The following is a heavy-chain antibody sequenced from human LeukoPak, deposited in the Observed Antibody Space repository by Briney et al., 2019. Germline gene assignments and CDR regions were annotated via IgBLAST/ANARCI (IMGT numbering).Heavy chain of an antibody. D-gene: IGHD6-13*01. Sequence: SETLSLTCTVSGGSISSYYWSWIRQPPGEGLEWIGFIYYSGSTNQNPSLKSRVTISVDTSKNQFSLKVSAMTAADTAVYYCARGESSWPHWHLDLWGRGTLVTVSS. J-gene: IGHJ2*01. CDR1: GGSISSYY. V-gene: IGHV4-59*01. CDR2: IYYSGST. CDR3: ARGESSWPHWHLDL.